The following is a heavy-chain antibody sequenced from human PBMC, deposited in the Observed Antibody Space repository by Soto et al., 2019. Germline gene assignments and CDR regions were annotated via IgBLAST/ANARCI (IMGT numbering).Heavy chain of an antibody. D-gene: IGHD2-15*01. CDR1: GGSISSGGYY. CDR3: ARGKRDMYYYYGMDV. Sequence: KTSETLSLTCTVSGGSISSGGYYWSWIRQHPGKGLEWIGYIYYSGSTYYNPSLKSRVTISVDTSKNQFSLKLSSVTAADTAVYYCARGKRDMYYYYGMDVWGQGTTVTVSS. CDR2: IYYSGST. V-gene: IGHV4-31*03. J-gene: IGHJ6*02.